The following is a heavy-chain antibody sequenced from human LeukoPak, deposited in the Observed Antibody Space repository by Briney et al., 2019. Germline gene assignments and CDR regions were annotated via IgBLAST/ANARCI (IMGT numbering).Heavy chain of an antibody. CDR2: IYYSGST. Sequence: SETLSLTRTVSGGSISSSSYYWGWIRQPPGKGLEWIGSIYYSGSTYYNPSLKSRVTISVDTSKNQFSLKLSSVTAADTAVYYCARHYDAFDIWGQGTMVTVSS. CDR1: GGSISSSSYY. CDR3: ARHYDAFDI. J-gene: IGHJ3*02. V-gene: IGHV4-39*07.